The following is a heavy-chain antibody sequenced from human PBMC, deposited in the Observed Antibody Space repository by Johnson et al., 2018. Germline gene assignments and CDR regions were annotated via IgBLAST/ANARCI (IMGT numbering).Heavy chain of an antibody. J-gene: IGHJ6*02. CDR1: GFTFSSYG. CDR2: ISYDGSNK. CDR3: AKDEFDRLYLRFLPYYYYGMDV. D-gene: IGHD3-3*01. Sequence: VQLVESGGGVVQXGRSXRLXCAASGFTFSSYGMHWVRQAPGKGLEWVAVISYDGSNKYYADSVKGRLHISSDNSKNTLYLQLNSLRAEDTAVYYWAKDEFDRLYLRFLPYYYYGMDVWGQGTTVTVSS. V-gene: IGHV3-30*18.